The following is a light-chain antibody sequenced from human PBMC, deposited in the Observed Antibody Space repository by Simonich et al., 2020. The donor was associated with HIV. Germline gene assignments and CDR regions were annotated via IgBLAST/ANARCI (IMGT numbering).Light chain of an antibody. V-gene: IGKV4-1*01. CDR2: WAS. CDR1: QSVLSSSNNKNF. Sequence: DIVMTQSPDSLAVSLGERATINCKSSQSVLSSSNNKNFLTWYQQKPGQPPRLLIYWASSRESGVPDRFSGSGSGTDFTLTISSLQVEDVAVYYCQQYYSTPRTFGQGTKVEIK. J-gene: IGKJ1*01. CDR3: QQYYSTPRT.